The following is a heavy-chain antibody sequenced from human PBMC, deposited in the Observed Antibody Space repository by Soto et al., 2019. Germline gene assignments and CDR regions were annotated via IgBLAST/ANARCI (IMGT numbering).Heavy chain of an antibody. Sequence: GASVKVSCKVSGYTLTELSMHWVRQAPGKGLEWMGGFDPEDGETIYAQKFQGRVTMTEDTSTDTAYMELGSLRSEDTAVYYCATASTDSSGWVNWFDPWGQGTLVTVSS. CDR2: FDPEDGET. CDR3: ATASTDSSGWVNWFDP. CDR1: GYTLTELS. V-gene: IGHV1-24*01. D-gene: IGHD6-19*01. J-gene: IGHJ5*02.